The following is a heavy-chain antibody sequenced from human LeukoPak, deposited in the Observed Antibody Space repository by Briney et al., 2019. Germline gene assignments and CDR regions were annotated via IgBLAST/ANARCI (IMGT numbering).Heavy chain of an antibody. J-gene: IGHJ6*02. V-gene: IGHV4-59*01. CDR2: IYHSGST. CDR1: GGSISNYY. CDR3: ARGPYFHYYGMDV. Sequence: SETLSLTCTVSGGSISNYYWSWIRQPPGKGLEWIGYIYHSGSTNYNPSLKSQITISVDTTKNQFSLKLSSVTAADTAVYYCARGPYFHYYGMDVWGQGTTVTVSS.